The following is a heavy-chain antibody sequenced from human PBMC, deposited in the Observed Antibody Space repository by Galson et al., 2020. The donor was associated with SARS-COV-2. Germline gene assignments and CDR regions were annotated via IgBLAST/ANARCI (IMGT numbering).Heavy chain of an antibody. Sequence: SETLSLTCTVSGGSISSSSYYWGWIRQPPGKGREWIGSIYYSGSTYYNPSLKSRVTISVDTSKNQFSLKLSSVTAADTAVYYCARQLGVDYDFWSGADAFDIWGQGTMVTVSS. V-gene: IGHV4-39*01. CDR1: GGSISSSSYY. CDR2: IYYSGST. J-gene: IGHJ3*02. CDR3: ARQLGVDYDFWSGADAFDI. D-gene: IGHD3-3*01.